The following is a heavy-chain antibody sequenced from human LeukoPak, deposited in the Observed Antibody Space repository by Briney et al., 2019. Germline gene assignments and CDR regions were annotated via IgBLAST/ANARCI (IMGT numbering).Heavy chain of an antibody. CDR2: IRYDGSNK. V-gene: IGHV3-30*02. D-gene: IGHD6-19*01. Sequence: PGGSLRLSCAASGFTFSSYGMHWVRQAPGKGLEWVAFIRYDGSNKYYADSVKGRFTISRDNSKNTLYLQMNSLRAEDTAVYYCAEDQVAGTVPWAFDIWGQGTMVTVSS. CDR3: AEDQVAGTVPWAFDI. J-gene: IGHJ3*02. CDR1: GFTFSSYG.